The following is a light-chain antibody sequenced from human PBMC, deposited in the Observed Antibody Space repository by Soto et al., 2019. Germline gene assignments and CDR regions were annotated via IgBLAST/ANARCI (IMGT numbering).Light chain of an antibody. CDR1: QSVSSN. Sequence: EIVMTQSPATLSVSPGERATLSCRASQSVSSNLAWYQQKPGQAPRLLIYGASTRATGIPARLSGSGSGTEFTLTISSLQSEDVAVYSCQQYNNWPLTFGGGTKVEIK. CDR3: QQYNNWPLT. CDR2: GAS. V-gene: IGKV3-15*01. J-gene: IGKJ4*01.